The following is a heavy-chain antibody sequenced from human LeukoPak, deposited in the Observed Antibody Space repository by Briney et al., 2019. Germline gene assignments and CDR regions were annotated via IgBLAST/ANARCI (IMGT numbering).Heavy chain of an antibody. CDR3: ARDHAPYCSGGSCYAAYFDY. V-gene: IGHV3-30*03. D-gene: IGHD2-15*01. CDR1: GFTFSSHG. CDR2: VSYDGSEK. Sequence: PGRSLRLSCAASGFTFSSHGMHWVRQAPGKGLEWVAVVSYDGSEKYYVDSVKDRFTISRDNSKNTLYLQMNSLRAEDTAVYYCARDHAPYCSGGSCYAAYFDYWGQGTLVTVSS. J-gene: IGHJ4*02.